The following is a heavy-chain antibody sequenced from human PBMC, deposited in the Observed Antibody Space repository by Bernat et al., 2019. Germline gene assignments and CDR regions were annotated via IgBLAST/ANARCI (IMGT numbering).Heavy chain of an antibody. V-gene: IGHV3-23*01. Sequence: EVQLLESGGGLVQPGGSLRLSCAASGFTFSSYAMSWVRQAPGKGLEWVSAISGSGGNTYYADSVKGRFTISRDNSKNTLYLQMNSLRAEDTAVYYCAKTLRGGYNFFPESDYWGQGTLVTVSS. CDR1: GFTFSSYA. CDR3: AKTLRGGYNFFPESDY. J-gene: IGHJ4*02. CDR2: ISGSGGNT. D-gene: IGHD5-24*01.